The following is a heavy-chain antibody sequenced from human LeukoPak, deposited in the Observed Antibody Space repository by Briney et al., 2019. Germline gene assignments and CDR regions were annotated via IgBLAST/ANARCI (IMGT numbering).Heavy chain of an antibody. CDR3: ARGGTGYSSGWLRAFDI. J-gene: IGHJ3*02. Sequence: ASVKLSCKASGYTFTGYYMHWVRQAPGQGLEWMGWINPNSGGTNYAQKFQGRVTMTRDTSISTAYMELSRLRSDDTAVYYCARGGTGYSSGWLRAFDIWGQGTMVTVSS. V-gene: IGHV1-2*02. CDR2: INPNSGGT. D-gene: IGHD6-19*01. CDR1: GYTFTGYY.